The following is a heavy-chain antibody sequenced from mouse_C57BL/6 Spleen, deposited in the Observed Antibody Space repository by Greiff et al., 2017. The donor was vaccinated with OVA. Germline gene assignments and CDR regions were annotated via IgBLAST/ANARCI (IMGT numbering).Heavy chain of an antibody. CDR3: ARWNYGSRYYFDY. CDR2: IYPRSGNT. CDR1: GYTFTSYG. Sequence: QVQLQQSGAELARPGASVKLYCKASGYTFTSYGISWVKQRTGQGLEWIGEIYPRSGNTYYNEKFKGKATLTADKSSSTAYMELRSLTSEDSAVYFCARWNYGSRYYFDYWGQGTTLTVSS. J-gene: IGHJ2*01. V-gene: IGHV1-81*01. D-gene: IGHD1-1*01.